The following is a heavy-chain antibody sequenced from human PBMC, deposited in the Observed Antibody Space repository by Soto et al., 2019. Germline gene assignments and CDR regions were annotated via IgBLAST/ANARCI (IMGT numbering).Heavy chain of an antibody. CDR1: GCTFSSYA. V-gene: IGHV1-3*01. J-gene: IGHJ4*02. CDR2: INAGNGNT. D-gene: IGHD2-21*02. Sequence: GASVKVSCKASGCTFSSYAISWVRQAPGQRLEWMGWINAGNGNTKYSQKFQGRVTITRDTSASTAYMELSSLRPEDTAVYYCARSIVVVTALDYWGQGTLVTVSS. CDR3: ARSIVVVTALDY.